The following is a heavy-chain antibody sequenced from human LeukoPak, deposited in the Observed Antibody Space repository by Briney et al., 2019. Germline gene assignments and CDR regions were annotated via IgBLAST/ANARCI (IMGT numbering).Heavy chain of an antibody. CDR3: ARHSESYVLRFLGRLYVDY. V-gene: IGHV5-51*01. CDR1: GYSFTSYW. D-gene: IGHD3-3*01. Sequence: GESLKISCKGSGYSFTSYWIGWVRQMPGKGLEWMGIIYPGDSDTRYSPSFQGQVTISADKSISTAYLQWSSLKASDTAMYYCARHSESYVLRFLGRLYVDYWGQGTLVTVSS. CDR2: IYPGDSDT. J-gene: IGHJ4*02.